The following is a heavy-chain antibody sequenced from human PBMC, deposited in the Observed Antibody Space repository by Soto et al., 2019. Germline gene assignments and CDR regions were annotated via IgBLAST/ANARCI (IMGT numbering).Heavy chain of an antibody. J-gene: IGHJ6*02. V-gene: IGHV3-30-3*01. D-gene: IGHD3-9*01. CDR1: GFTFSSYA. CDR3: ARDHPYYDILTGYYIKGYGMDV. Sequence: QVQLVESGGGVVQPGRSLRLSCAASGFTFSSYAMHWVRQAPGKGLEWVAVISYDGSNKYYADSVKGRFTISRDNSKNTLYLQMNSLRAEDTAVYYCARDHPYYDILTGYYIKGYGMDVWGQGTTVTVSS. CDR2: ISYDGSNK.